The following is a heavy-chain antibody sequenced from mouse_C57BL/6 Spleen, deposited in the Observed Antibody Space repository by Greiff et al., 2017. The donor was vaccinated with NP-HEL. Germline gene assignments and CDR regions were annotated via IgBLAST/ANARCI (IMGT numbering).Heavy chain of an antibody. D-gene: IGHD2-2*01. J-gene: IGHJ2*01. V-gene: IGHV5-4*01. CDR2: ISDGGSYT. CDR1: GFTFSSYA. CDR3: ARDTTMVRNYFDY. Sequence: EVKLMESGGGLVKPGGSLKLSCAASGFTFSSYAMSWVRQTPEKRLEWVATISDGGSYTYYPDNVKGRFTISRDNAKNNLYLQMSHLKSEDTAMYYCARDTTMVRNYFDYWGQGTTLTVSS.